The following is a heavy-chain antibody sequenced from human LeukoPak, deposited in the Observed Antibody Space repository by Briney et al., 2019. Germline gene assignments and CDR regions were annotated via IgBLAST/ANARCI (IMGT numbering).Heavy chain of an antibody. J-gene: IGHJ6*02. CDR1: GFTFSSYA. D-gene: IGHD6-13*01. V-gene: IGHV3-64*01. CDR2: ISSNGGST. Sequence: PGGSLRLSCAASGFTFSSYAMHWVRQAPGKGLEYVSAISSNGGSTYYANSVKGRFTISRDNSKNTLYLQMGSLRAEDMAVYYCARAPGSHQLGTAYYYGMDVWGQGTTVTVSS. CDR3: ARAPGSHQLGTAYYYGMDV.